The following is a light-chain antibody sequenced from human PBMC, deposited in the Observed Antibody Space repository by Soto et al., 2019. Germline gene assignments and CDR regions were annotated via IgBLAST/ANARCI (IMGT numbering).Light chain of an antibody. CDR3: QQRDNWPPST. CDR2: DVS. CDR1: QSVKYY. V-gene: IGKV3-11*01. J-gene: IGKJ5*01. Sequence: EVVLTQSPATLSLSPGDTATISCRASQSVKYYLAWYQQKPGQPPRLLMFDVSNRAAGIPARFSGSGYGTDFPPPISTLDPEDFEVYYCQQRDNWPPSTFGKGTRLDI.